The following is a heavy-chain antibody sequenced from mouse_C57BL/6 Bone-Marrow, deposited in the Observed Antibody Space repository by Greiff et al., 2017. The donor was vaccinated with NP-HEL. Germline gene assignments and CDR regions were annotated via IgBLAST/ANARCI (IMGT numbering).Heavy chain of an antibody. CDR1: GYTFTDYY. CDR3: ARYEDY. D-gene: IGHD2-12*01. Sequence: VQLQQSGPELVKPGASVKISCKASGYTFTDYYMNWVKQSHGKSLEWIGDINPNNGGTSYTQKFKGKVTLTVDKSTSTVYMELRSLTSEDSAVYCCARYEDYWGKGATLTVS. J-gene: IGHJ2*01. V-gene: IGHV1-26*01. CDR2: INPNNGGT.